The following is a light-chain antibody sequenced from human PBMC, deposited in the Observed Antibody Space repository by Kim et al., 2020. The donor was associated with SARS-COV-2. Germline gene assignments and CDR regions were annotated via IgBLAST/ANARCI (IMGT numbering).Light chain of an antibody. CDR1: QSMSNW. CDR2: KAF. V-gene: IGKV1-5*03. J-gene: IGKJ1*01. Sequence: DSQMTQSPSTLFASVGDTVTITCRASQSMSNWVAWYQQRPGKAPKLLIYKAFTLENGVPSRFSGSGSGTEFTLTISGLQPDDFATYYCQQYNNYSGTFGQGTKVDIK. CDR3: QQYNNYSGT.